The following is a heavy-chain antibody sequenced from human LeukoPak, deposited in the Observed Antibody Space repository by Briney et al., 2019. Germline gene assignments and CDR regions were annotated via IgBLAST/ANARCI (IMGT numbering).Heavy chain of an antibody. CDR2: INPNSGDT. Sequence: GASVKVSCKTSGYTFTGYYIHWVRQAPGQGLEWMGWINPNSGDTGYAQNFQGRVTMTRITSINTAYMELSGLTSEDTAVYYCARNLPSTGDFDYWAREPWSASPQ. CDR1: GYTFTGYY. J-gene: IGHJ4*02. D-gene: IGHD7-27*01. CDR3: ARNLPSTGDFDY. V-gene: IGHV1-8*02.